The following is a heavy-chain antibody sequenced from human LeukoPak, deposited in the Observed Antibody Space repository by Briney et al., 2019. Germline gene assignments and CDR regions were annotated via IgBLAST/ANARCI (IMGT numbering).Heavy chain of an antibody. CDR3: ARSGGLQKFDY. CDR2: ISYDGNTI. CDR1: DFTFSNYA. Sequence: GGSLRLSCAASDFTFSNYAVHWVRQSPGKGLQWVAVISYDGNTIHYADSVKGRFTISRDTSKKTLYLQLNSLRTEDTAVYYCARSGGLQKFDYWGQGTLVTVSS. D-gene: IGHD4-11*01. V-gene: IGHV3-30-3*01. J-gene: IGHJ4*02.